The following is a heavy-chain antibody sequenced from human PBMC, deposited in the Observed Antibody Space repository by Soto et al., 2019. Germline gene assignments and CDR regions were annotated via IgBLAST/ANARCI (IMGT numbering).Heavy chain of an antibody. CDR3: ATQLNGDLDF. CDR2: IIPVFGTA. J-gene: IGHJ4*02. Sequence: QVQLVQSGAEVRKPGSSVKVSCKASGGTFSTSAMNWVRQAPGQGLEWMGSIIPVFGTATYAQSFQGRLTITADGSTTTGYMVLSSLRSEDTAVYYCATQLNGDLDFWGQGTLLIVS. D-gene: IGHD7-27*01. CDR1: GGTFSTSA. V-gene: IGHV1-69*15.